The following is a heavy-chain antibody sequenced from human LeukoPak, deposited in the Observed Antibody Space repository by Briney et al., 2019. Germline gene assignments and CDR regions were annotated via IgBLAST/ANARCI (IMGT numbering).Heavy chain of an antibody. Sequence: PSETLSLTCAVYGGSFSGYYWSWIRQPPGKGLEWIGEINHSGSTNYNPSLKSRVTISVDTSKNQFSLKLSSVTAADTAVYYCARGYCSRTSCQLYFRHWGQGTLVTVSS. D-gene: IGHD2-2*01. J-gene: IGHJ1*01. V-gene: IGHV4-34*01. CDR2: INHSGST. CDR1: GGSFSGYY. CDR3: ARGYCSRTSCQLYFRH.